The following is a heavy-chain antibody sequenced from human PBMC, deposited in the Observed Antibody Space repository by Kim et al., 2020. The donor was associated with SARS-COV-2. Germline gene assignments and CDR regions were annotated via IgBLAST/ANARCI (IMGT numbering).Heavy chain of an antibody. J-gene: IGHJ1*01. V-gene: IGHV3-53*01. D-gene: IGHD2-8*01. CDR1: GFIVSDNY. CDR2: IHIGGGT. CDR3: ASRGHTNGDWKLQV. Sequence: GGSLRLSCAASGFIVSDNYMMWVRQAPGEGLEWVSLIHIGGGTNYADSVRGRLTISRANSKNTLYLQMNSLRAEDTAGYYCASRGHTNGDWKLQVWGQGTLVTVSS.